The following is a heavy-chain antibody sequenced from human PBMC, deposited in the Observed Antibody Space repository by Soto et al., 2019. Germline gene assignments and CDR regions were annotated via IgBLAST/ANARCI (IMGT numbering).Heavy chain of an antibody. CDR1: GGSISGGGYY. CDR2: IYYSGST. D-gene: IGHD3-10*01. CDR3: ARGSTMVRGVPENWFDP. V-gene: IGHV4-31*03. J-gene: IGHJ5*02. Sequence: SETLCLTCTVAGGSISGGGYYWSWIRQHPGKGLEWIGYIYYSGSTYYNPSLKSRVTISVDTSKNQFSLKLSSVTAADTAVYYCARGSTMVRGVPENWFDPWGQGTLVTVSS.